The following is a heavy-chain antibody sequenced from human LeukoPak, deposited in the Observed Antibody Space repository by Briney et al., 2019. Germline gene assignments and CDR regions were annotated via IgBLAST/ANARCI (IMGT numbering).Heavy chain of an antibody. CDR2: ISANNGVT. D-gene: IGHD3-16*01. CDR3: ARKPTGEALDY. CDR1: GYTFTNYG. V-gene: IGHV1-18*01. J-gene: IGHJ4*02. Sequence: GASVKVSCKASGYTFTNYGISWVRQAPGQGLEWMGWISANNGVTNYAQKFQGRVTLTTDTSTSTAYMELRSLRSDDTAVYYCARKPTGEALDYWGQGTLVTVSS.